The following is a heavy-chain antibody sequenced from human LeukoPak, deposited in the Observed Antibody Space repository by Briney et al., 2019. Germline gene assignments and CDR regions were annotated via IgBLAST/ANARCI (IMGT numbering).Heavy chain of an antibody. Sequence: GGSLRLSCAASGFSFSSYIMNWVRQAPGKGLEWVSYISSSSSYTNYADSVKGRFTISRDNAKNSLYLQMNSLRAEDTAVYYCAVAAGTYYFDYWGQGTLVTVSS. CDR1: GFSFSSYI. CDR3: AVAAGTYYFDY. CDR2: ISSSSSYT. V-gene: IGHV3-21*05. D-gene: IGHD6-13*01. J-gene: IGHJ4*02.